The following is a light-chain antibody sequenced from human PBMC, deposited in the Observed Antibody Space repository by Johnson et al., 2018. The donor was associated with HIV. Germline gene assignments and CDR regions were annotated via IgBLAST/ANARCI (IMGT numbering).Light chain of an antibody. V-gene: IGLV1-51*01. Sequence: QSVLTQPPSVSAAPGQKVTISCSGSSSNIGNNYVSWYQQLPGTAPKLLIYDNNKRPSGIPDRFSGSKSGTAATLGITGLQNGDEADFYCGTWDSSLNVFVFGTGTKVTVL. J-gene: IGLJ1*01. CDR2: DNN. CDR1: SSNIGNNY. CDR3: GTWDSSLNVFV.